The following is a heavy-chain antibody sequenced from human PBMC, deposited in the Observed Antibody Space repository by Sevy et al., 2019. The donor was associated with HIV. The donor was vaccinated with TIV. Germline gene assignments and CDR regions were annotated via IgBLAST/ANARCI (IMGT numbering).Heavy chain of an antibody. D-gene: IGHD6-6*01. CDR2: IFYTGDT. CDR3: ARHLDGGSSSWLY. V-gene: IGHV4-39*01. Sequence: SETLSLTCTVSGGSIISNNYYWSWIRQPPGKGLEWIGNIFYTGDTHYSPSLKSRLTISVDTSKNQFSLRLNSVTAADTAVYYCARHLDGGSSSWLYWGQGTLVTVSS. J-gene: IGHJ4*02. CDR1: GGSIISNNYY.